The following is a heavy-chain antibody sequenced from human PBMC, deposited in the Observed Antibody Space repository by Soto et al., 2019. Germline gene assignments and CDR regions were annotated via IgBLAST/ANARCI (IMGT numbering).Heavy chain of an antibody. D-gene: IGHD1-1*01. V-gene: IGHV3-15*01. J-gene: IGHJ4*02. CDR3: VEGWNDF. CDR2: IKSTKDGGAR. CDR1: GFMFSSAW. Sequence: EVQVVESGGDPVEPGGSLRLSCVTSGFMFSSAWMSWVRQAPGKGLEWVARIKSTKDGGARDYAAPVNGRFSISRDDSKSTVYLQMNSLRVEDTALYYCVEGWNDFWGQGTLVTVSS.